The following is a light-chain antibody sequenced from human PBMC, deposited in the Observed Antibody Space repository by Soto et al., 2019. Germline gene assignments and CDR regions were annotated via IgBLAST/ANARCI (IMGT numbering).Light chain of an antibody. CDR3: QQRSNFWT. Sequence: EILLTQYPATLSLSPGERVTLSCRASQSVSSYLAWYQQKPGQAPRLLIYDASNRATGIPARLSGSGSGTEFPLTISSLEPEDFAVYSCQQRSNFWTFGQGTKVDIK. CDR2: DAS. J-gene: IGKJ1*01. V-gene: IGKV3-11*01. CDR1: QSVSSY.